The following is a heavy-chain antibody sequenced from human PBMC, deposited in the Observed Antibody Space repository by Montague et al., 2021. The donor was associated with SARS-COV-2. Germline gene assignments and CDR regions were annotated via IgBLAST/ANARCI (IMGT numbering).Heavy chain of an antibody. CDR1: GGSISSGGYY. D-gene: IGHD6-13*01. Sequence: TLSLTCTVSGGSISSGGYYWSWIRQHPGKGLEWIGYIYYSGSTYYNPSLKGRVTISVDTSKNQFSLKLSSVTAADTAVYYCARLGRQQLVRLSGMDVWGQGTTVTVSS. V-gene: IGHV4-31*03. CDR2: IYYSGST. CDR3: ARLGRQQLVRLSGMDV. J-gene: IGHJ6*02.